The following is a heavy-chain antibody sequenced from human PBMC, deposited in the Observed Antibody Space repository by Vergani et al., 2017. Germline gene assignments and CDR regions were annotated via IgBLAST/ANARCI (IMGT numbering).Heavy chain of an antibody. Sequence: QVQLVQSGAEVKKPGSSVKVSCKASGGTFSSYAISWVRQAPGQGLEWMGRIIPIFGTANYAQKFQGRVTMTTDTSTSTAYMELRSLRSDDTAVYYCARDQYGSGNYGMDVWGQGTTVTVSS. CDR3: ARDQYGSGNYGMDV. CDR1: GGTFSSYA. V-gene: IGHV1-69*06. D-gene: IGHD3-10*01. CDR2: IIPIFGTA. J-gene: IGHJ6*02.